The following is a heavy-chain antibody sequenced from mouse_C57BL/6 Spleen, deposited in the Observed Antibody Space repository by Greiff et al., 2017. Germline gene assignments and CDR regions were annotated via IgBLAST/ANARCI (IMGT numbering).Heavy chain of an antibody. V-gene: IGHV1-82*01. J-gene: IGHJ1*03. CDR3: ARFPSTYGSSWDWYFDV. CDR2: IYPGDGDT. Sequence: QVQLQQSGPELVKPGASVKISCKASGYAFSSSWMNWVKQRPGKGLEGIGRIYPGDGDTNYNGKFKGKATLPADKSSSTAYMQLSSLTSEDSAVYFCARFPSTYGSSWDWYFDVWGTGTTVTVSS. CDR1: GYAFSSSW. D-gene: IGHD1-1*01.